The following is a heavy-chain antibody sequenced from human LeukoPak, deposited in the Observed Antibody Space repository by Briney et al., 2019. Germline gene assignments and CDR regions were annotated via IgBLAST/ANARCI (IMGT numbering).Heavy chain of an antibody. J-gene: IGHJ4*02. CDR2: IWYDGSNK. V-gene: IGHV3-33*01. CDR3: ARTYYDSSGYYPGVFDY. D-gene: IGHD3-22*01. CDR1: GFTFSSYG. Sequence: GGSLRLSCAASGFTFSSYGMHWVRQAPGKGLEWVAVIWYDGSNKYYADSVKGRFTISRDNSKNTLYLQMNSLRAEDTAVYYCARTYYDSSGYYPGVFDYWGQGTLVTVSS.